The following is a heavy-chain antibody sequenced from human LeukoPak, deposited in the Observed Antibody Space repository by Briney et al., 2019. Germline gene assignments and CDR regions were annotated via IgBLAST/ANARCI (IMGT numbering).Heavy chain of an antibody. CDR1: AFTFGDYA. D-gene: IGHD6-13*01. J-gene: IGHJ4*02. V-gene: IGHV3-49*04. CDR3: VRGGQQLVLY. Sequence: PGGSLRLSCTAFAFTFGDYAMSWVRQAPGKGREWVGFIRSKGYGGTTEYAASVKGRFNISRDDSKSIAYLQMNSLKTEDTAVYYCVRGGQQLVLYWGQGTLVTVSS. CDR2: IRSKGYGGTT.